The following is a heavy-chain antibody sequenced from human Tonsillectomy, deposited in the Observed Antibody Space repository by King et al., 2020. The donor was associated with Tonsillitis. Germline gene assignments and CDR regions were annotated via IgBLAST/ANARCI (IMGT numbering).Heavy chain of an antibody. D-gene: IGHD1-26*01. CDR1: RFTFSSYS. CDR3: ATSESYVFAFDM. Sequence: VQLVESGGGLVQPGGSLRLSCAASRFTFSSYSMHWVRQAPGKGLVWVSNINSDGSSTTYADSVRGRFTISRDNAKNTLYLQMNSLRAEDTAVYYCATSESYVFAFDMWGQGTMVTVSS. V-gene: IGHV3-74*01. CDR2: INSDGSST. J-gene: IGHJ3*02.